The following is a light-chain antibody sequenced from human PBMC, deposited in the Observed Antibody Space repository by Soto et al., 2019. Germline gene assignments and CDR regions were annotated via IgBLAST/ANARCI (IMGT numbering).Light chain of an antibody. V-gene: IGKV3-20*01. Sequence: VLTQSPGTLSLSPGERATLSCTASQFVSVRFLAWYQQKPGQAPRLLIYGASDRATGIPDRFTGSGSGTDFTLTITRLEPEDFAVYYCQQYGSTPQTFGQGTKV. CDR2: GAS. CDR3: QQYGSTPQT. CDR1: QFVSVRF. J-gene: IGKJ1*01.